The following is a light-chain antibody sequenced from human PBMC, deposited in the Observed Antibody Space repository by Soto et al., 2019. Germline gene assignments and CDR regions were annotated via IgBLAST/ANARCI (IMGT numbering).Light chain of an antibody. V-gene: IGKV1-5*01. CDR2: DAS. Sequence: DIQMTQSPSTLSASVGDRVTITCRASQSISRSLAWYQQKPGKAPSLLIYDASSLEGGVPSRFSGSGFGTEFTLTITNLQPADVATYYCQQYSDFLISFGPGTTVDFK. CDR3: QQYSDFLIS. CDR1: QSISRS. J-gene: IGKJ3*01.